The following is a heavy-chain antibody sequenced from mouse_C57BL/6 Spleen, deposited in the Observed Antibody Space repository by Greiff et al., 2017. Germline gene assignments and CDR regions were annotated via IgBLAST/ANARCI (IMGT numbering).Heavy chain of an antibody. V-gene: IGHV10-1*01. D-gene: IGHD2-12*01. CDR1: GFSFNTYA. CDR3: VRDDGRLFVY. CDR2: IRSKSNNYAT. J-gene: IGHJ3*01. Sequence: EVKLMESGGGLVQPKGSLKLSCAASGFSFNTYAMNWVRQAPGKGLEWVARIRSKSNNYATYYADSVKDRFTISRDDSESMLYLQMNNLKTEYTALYLCVRDDGRLFVYWGEGTLCTVSA.